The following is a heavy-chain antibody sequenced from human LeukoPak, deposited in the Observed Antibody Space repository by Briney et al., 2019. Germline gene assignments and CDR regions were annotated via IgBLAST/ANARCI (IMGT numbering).Heavy chain of an antibody. D-gene: IGHD3-3*01. CDR3: ARDPKNLSYDFWSGYYHFDY. CDR2: INPSGGST. J-gene: IGHJ4*02. Sequence: ASVKFSCKASGYTFTSYYMHWVRQAPGQGLEWMGIINPSGGSTSYAQKFQGRVTMTRDTSTSTVYMELSSLRSEDTAVYYCARDPKNLSYDFWSGYYHFDYWGQGTLVTVSS. CDR1: GYTFTSYY. V-gene: IGHV1-46*01.